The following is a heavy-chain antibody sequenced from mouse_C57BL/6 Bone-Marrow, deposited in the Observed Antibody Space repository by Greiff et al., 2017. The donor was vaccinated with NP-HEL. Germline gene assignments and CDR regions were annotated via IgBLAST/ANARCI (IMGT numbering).Heavy chain of an antibody. CDR3: AREGLGGAFDY. J-gene: IGHJ2*01. V-gene: IGHV1-69*01. CDR2: IDPSDSYT. D-gene: IGHD4-1*01. Sequence: QVQLQQPGAELVMPGASVKLSCKASGYTFTSYWMHWVKQRPGKGLEWIGEIDPSDSYTNYNQKFKGKSTLTVDKSSSTAYMQLSSLTSEDSAVYYCAREGLGGAFDYWGQGTTLTVSS. CDR1: GYTFTSYW.